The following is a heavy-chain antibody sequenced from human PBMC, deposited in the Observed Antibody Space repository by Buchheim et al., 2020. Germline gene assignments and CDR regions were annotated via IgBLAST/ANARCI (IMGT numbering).Heavy chain of an antibody. D-gene: IGHD2-15*01. J-gene: IGHJ4*02. CDR2: INPKSGGT. Sequence: QVQLVQSGAEVKKPGASVKVSCKASGYIFKNYYVHWVRQAPGQGLEWMGWINPKSGGTNYAQKFQGWATMTSDTSISTAYTELSRLTSDDTAVYFCALLGFCSGGSCYPGPDYWGQGTL. V-gene: IGHV1-2*04. CDR3: ALLGFCSGGSCYPGPDY. CDR1: GYIFKNYY.